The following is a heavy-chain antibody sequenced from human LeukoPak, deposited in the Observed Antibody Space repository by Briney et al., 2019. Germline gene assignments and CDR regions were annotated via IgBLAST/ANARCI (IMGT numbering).Heavy chain of an antibody. V-gene: IGHV1-2*02. CDR3: AREGKYYDFWGHYMDV. CDR2: INPNSGGT. CDR1: GYTFIGYY. Sequence: ASVKVSCKASGYTFIGYYIHWVRQAPGQGLEWMGWINPNSGGTNYAQKFQGRVTMTRDTSISTAYMELSRLRSDDTAVYYCAREGKYYDFWGHYMDVWGKGTTVTVSS. J-gene: IGHJ6*03. D-gene: IGHD3-3*01.